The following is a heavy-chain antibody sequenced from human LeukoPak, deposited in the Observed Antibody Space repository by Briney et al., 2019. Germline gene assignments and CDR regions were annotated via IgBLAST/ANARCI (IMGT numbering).Heavy chain of an antibody. J-gene: IGHJ6*03. CDR2: IRYDGSNK. Sequence: PGGSLRLSCAAYGFTFSTLGIHWVRQAPGKGLEWVAFIRYDGSNKYYADSVKGRFTISRDNSKNTLYLQMNSLRAEDTAVYYCATAGTTYYYYYYMDVWGKGTTVTISS. D-gene: IGHD4-17*01. CDR3: ATAGTTYYYYYYMDV. V-gene: IGHV3-30*02. CDR1: GFTFSTLG.